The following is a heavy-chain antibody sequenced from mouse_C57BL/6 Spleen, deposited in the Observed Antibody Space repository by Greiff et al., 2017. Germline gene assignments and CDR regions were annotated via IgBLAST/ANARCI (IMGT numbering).Heavy chain of an antibody. V-gene: IGHV1-4*01. CDR1: GYTFTSYT. CDR2: INPSSGYT. D-gene: IGHD1-1*01. Sequence: VQLQESGAELARPGASVKMSCKASGYTFTSYTMHWVKQRPGQGLEWIGYINPSSGYTKYNQKFKDKATLTADKSSITAYMQLSSLTSEDSAVYYCARDYYGLFDYWGQGTTLIVSS. CDR3: ARDYYGLFDY. J-gene: IGHJ2*01.